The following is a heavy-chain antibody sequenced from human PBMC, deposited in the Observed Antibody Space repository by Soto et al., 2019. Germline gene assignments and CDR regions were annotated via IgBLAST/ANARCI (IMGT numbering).Heavy chain of an antibody. V-gene: IGHV3-23*01. J-gene: IGHJ4*02. D-gene: IGHD2-2*01. Sequence: GGSLRLSYAASGFTFSTYAMSWVRQAPGKGLQWVSTIVGSDGSTYYADSVKGRFTVSRDNSKNTLYLQMNSLRAEDTAVYYCAIDGRDQLLCYFDNWGQGTLVTVSS. CDR3: AIDGRDQLLCYFDN. CDR2: IVGSDGST. CDR1: GFTFSTYA.